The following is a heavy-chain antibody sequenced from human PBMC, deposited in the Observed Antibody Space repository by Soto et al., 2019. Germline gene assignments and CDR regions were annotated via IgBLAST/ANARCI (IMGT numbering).Heavy chain of an antibody. J-gene: IGHJ4*02. CDR2: ISAYYGDT. D-gene: IGHD2-15*01. CDR3: VIESEPMRTIVTLAY. Sequence: QVQMVQSANEVKRPGASVKVSCKASGYTFTTYGISWVRQAPGQGLEWMGWISAYYGDTKYAPEVQGRVTLTRDISTNTAYMELRNLISDDTAMSFCVIESEPMRTIVTLAYWGPGTLVSVSS. CDR1: GYTFTTYG. V-gene: IGHV1-18*01.